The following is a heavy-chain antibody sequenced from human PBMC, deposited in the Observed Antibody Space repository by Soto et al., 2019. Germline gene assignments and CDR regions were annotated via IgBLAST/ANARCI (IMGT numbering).Heavy chain of an antibody. D-gene: IGHD1-1*01. Sequence: SETLSLTCTVSGASISGFYWSWIRKSAGKGLEWIGRIYATGTTDYNPSLKSRVMMSVDTSKKQFSLKLRSVTAADTAVYYCVRDGTKTLRDWCDPWGQGISVTGS. CDR1: GASISGFY. J-gene: IGHJ5*02. V-gene: IGHV4-4*07. CDR3: VRDGTKTLRDWCDP. CDR2: IYATGTT.